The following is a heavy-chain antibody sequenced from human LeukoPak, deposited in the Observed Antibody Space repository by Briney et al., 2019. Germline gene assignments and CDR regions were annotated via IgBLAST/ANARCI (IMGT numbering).Heavy chain of an antibody. CDR3: AREPYGPGTYLQY. J-gene: IGHJ1*01. V-gene: IGHV3-66*01. CDR2: IFSGGTI. Sequence: PGGSLRLSCEASGFTISNYYMSWVRQAPGKGLEWVSVIFSGGTIYYADAVKGRFTISKDNSKNTLYLQMNSLRAEDTAVYYCAREPYGPGTYLQYWGQGTLVIVSS. CDR1: GFTISNYY. D-gene: IGHD3-10*01.